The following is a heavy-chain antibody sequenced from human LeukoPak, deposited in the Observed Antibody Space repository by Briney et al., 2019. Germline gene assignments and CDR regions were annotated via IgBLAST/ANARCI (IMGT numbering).Heavy chain of an antibody. CDR3: ARVPSGYNAFDI. Sequence: GGSLRLSCAASGFTLSSYSMNWVRQAPGKGLGWVSSISSSSSYIYYADSVKGRFTISRDNAKNSLYLQMNSLRAEDTAVYYCARVPSGYNAFDIWGQGTMVTVSS. V-gene: IGHV3-21*01. J-gene: IGHJ3*02. CDR2: ISSSSSYI. D-gene: IGHD3-22*01. CDR1: GFTLSSYS.